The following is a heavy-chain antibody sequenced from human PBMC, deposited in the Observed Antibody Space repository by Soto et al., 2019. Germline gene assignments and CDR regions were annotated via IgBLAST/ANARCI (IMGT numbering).Heavy chain of an antibody. J-gene: IGHJ4*02. CDR1: GGSFSGYY. Sequence: QVQLQQWGAGLLKPSETLSLTCAVYGGSFSGYYWSWIRQPPGKGLEWIGEINHSGSTNYNPSLKSRVTISVDTSKNQFSLKLSSVTAADTAVYYCARGHSGPVSSSLGKDFDYWGQGTLVTVSS. CDR2: INHSGST. CDR3: ARGHSGPVSSSLGKDFDY. V-gene: IGHV4-34*01. D-gene: IGHD6-6*01.